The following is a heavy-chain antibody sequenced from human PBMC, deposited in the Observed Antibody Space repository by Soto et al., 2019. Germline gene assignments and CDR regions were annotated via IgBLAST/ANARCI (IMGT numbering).Heavy chain of an antibody. J-gene: IGHJ3*02. CDR3: ARWGYGSGSYHAFDI. CDR2: INHSGST. Sequence: QVQLQQWGAGLLKPSETLSLTCAVYGGSFSGYYWSWIRQPPGKGLEWIGEINHSGSTNYNPSLKSRVTISVDTSKNQFSLKLSSVTAADTAVYYCARWGYGSGSYHAFDIWGQGTMVTVSS. CDR1: GGSFSGYY. V-gene: IGHV4-34*01. D-gene: IGHD3-10*01.